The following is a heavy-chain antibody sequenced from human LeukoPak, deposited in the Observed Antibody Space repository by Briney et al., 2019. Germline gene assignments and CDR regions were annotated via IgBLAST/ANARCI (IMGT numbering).Heavy chain of an antibody. CDR2: ISGDSKYI. CDR3: ARALTVSVGYCSSASCQADY. CDR1: GFTFSRYT. Sequence: GGSLRLSCAGSGFTFSRYTFNWVRQDPGRGLEWVSAISGDSKYIYYTDSVKGRFTISRDNARNSVYLQMNSLGVEDTAVYYCARALTVSVGYCSSASCQADYWGQGTLVTVSS. J-gene: IGHJ4*02. V-gene: IGHV3-21*01. D-gene: IGHD2-2*01.